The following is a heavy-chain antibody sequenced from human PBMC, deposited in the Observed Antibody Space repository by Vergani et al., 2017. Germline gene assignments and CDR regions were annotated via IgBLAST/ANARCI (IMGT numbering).Heavy chain of an antibody. D-gene: IGHD3-10*01. CDR1: GFTFSSYG. CDR3: AKAGSVTSGSLQYNFYMDV. Sequence: QVQLVESGGGVVQPGGSLRLSCAASGFTFSSYGMHWVRQAPGKGLEWVAFIRYDGSNKYYADSVKGQFTISRDNSKNTLDLQMNSLRTQDTAVYYCAKAGSVTSGSLQYNFYMDVWGKGTTVTVS. J-gene: IGHJ6*03. V-gene: IGHV3-30*02. CDR2: IRYDGSNK.